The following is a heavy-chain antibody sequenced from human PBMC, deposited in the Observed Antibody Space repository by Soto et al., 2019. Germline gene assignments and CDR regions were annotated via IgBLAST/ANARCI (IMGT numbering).Heavy chain of an antibody. J-gene: IGHJ6*02. CDR3: ARGPRITIFGVPRGWDGMDV. Sequence: HPGGSLRLSCAASGFTVSSNYMSWVRQAPGKGLEWVSVIYSGGSTYYADSVKGRFTISRDNSKNTLYLQMNSLRAEDTAVYYCARGPRITIFGVPRGWDGMDVWGQGTTVTVSS. D-gene: IGHD3-3*01. CDR1: GFTVSSNY. V-gene: IGHV3-53*01. CDR2: IYSGGST.